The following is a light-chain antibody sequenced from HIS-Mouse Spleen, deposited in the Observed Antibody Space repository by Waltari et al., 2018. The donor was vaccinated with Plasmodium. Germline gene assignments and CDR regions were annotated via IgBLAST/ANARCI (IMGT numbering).Light chain of an antibody. CDR2: EGG. CDR3: CSYAGSSTWV. CDR1: RSDVGSYNV. J-gene: IGLJ3*02. Sequence: SALTPPASVSGPPGQSTTTPCTGTRSDVGSYNVAAWYQQHPGTAPKLMIYEGGKPSAGVSNRFACTKSGNTASLTSSGHQAEDEADYYCCSYAGSSTWVFGGGTKLTVL. V-gene: IGLV2-23*01.